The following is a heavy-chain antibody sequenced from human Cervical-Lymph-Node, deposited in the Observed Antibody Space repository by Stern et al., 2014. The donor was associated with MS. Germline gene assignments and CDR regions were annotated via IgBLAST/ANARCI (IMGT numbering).Heavy chain of an antibody. D-gene: IGHD6-13*01. J-gene: IGHJ6*02. CDR1: GFTFSSYG. Sequence: VQLVESGGGVVQPGRSLRLSCAASGFTFSSYGLHWVRQAPGKGMEWVAVLWYDGSNKSYADSVKGRFTISRDNSKNTLYLQMNSLRAEDTAVYYCARSSSPSPYYYYGMDVWGQGTTVTVSS. V-gene: IGHV3-33*01. CDR2: LWYDGSNK. CDR3: ARSSSPSPYYYYGMDV.